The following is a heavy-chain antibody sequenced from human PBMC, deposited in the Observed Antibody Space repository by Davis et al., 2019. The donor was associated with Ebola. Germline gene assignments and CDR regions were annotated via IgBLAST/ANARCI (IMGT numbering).Heavy chain of an antibody. Sequence: AASVKVSCKASGYTFTGYYIHWVRQAPGQGLEWRGWLNPNSGDTKYSQKFQGWVTMTRDTPISTAYLELNRLTSDDTAVYYCARDRVCSGATCYAYFDFWGQGTLVTVSS. V-gene: IGHV1-2*04. J-gene: IGHJ4*02. D-gene: IGHD2-15*01. CDR2: LNPNSGDT. CDR1: GYTFTGYY. CDR3: ARDRVCSGATCYAYFDF.